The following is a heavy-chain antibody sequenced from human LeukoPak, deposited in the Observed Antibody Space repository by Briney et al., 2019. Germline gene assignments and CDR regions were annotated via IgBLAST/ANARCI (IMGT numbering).Heavy chain of an antibody. CDR2: IRYDGSNK. CDR1: GFTFSSYG. CDR3: AKDSRLYDSSGYYYPFFDY. V-gene: IGHV3-30*02. Sequence: GGSLRLSCAASGFTFSSYGMHWVRQAPGKGLEWVAFIRYDGSNKYYADSVKGRFTISRDNSKNTLYLQMNSLRAEDTAVYYCAKDSRLYDSSGYYYPFFDYWAREPWSPSPQ. J-gene: IGHJ4*02. D-gene: IGHD3-22*01.